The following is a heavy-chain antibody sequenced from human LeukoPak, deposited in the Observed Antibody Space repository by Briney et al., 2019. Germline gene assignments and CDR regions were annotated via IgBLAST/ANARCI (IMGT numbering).Heavy chain of an antibody. J-gene: IGHJ6*03. V-gene: IGHV3-74*01. CDR1: GFTFSSYW. Sequence: PGGSLRLSCAASGFTFSSYWMHWVRQAPGKGLVWVSRINSDGSSTSYADSVKGRFTISRDNAKNTLYLQMNSLRAEDTAVYYCARGPSGYSSSWSSSYYYYYYMDVWGKGTTITVSS. D-gene: IGHD6-13*01. CDR3: ARGPSGYSSSWSSSYYYYYYMDV. CDR2: INSDGSST.